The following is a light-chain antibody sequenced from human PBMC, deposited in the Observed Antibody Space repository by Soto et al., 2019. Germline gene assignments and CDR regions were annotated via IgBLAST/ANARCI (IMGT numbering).Light chain of an antibody. Sequence: ESVLTQSPGTLSLSPGERATLSCRASQSVSSNYLAWYQHKPCQAPRLLIYGASSRATGIPDRFSGSGSGTDFTLTISRLEPEDFAVYYCQHYGRSLSITFGQGTRLEIK. CDR3: QHYGRSLSIT. V-gene: IGKV3-20*01. J-gene: IGKJ5*01. CDR2: GAS. CDR1: QSVSSNY.